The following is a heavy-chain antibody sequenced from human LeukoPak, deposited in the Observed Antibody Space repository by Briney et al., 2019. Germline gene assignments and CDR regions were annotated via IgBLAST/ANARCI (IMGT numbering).Heavy chain of an antibody. Sequence: ASVKVSCKASGGTFSSYAISWVRQAPGQGLEWMGGIIPIFGTANYAQKFQGRVTITTDESTSTAYMELSSLRSEDTAVYYCAGSLNWNQGWFDPWGQGTLVTVSS. V-gene: IGHV1-69*05. CDR3: AGSLNWNQGWFDP. CDR1: GGTFSSYA. CDR2: IIPIFGTA. J-gene: IGHJ5*02. D-gene: IGHD1-20*01.